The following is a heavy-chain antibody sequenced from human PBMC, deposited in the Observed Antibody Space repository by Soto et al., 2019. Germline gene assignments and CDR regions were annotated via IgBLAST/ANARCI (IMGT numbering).Heavy chain of an antibody. D-gene: IGHD3-22*01. Sequence: SETLSLTCTVSGASISSGAYYWSWIRQHPGKGLEWIGYIYYSGSTYYNPSLKSRVTISVDTSKNQFSLRLSSVIAADTAVYFCARDRVVDYYDSSGYPDYWGQGTLVTVSS. V-gene: IGHV4-31*03. CDR3: ARDRVVDYYDSSGYPDY. CDR1: GASISSGAYY. J-gene: IGHJ4*02. CDR2: IYYSGST.